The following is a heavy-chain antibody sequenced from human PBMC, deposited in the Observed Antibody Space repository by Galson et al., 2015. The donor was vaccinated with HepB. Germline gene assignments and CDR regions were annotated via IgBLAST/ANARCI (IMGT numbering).Heavy chain of an antibody. CDR2: INPSGGST. V-gene: IGHV1-46*01. CDR1: GYTFTSYY. Sequence: SVKVSCKASGYTFTSYYMHWVRQAPGQGLEWMGIINPSGGSTSYAQKFQGRVTMTRDTSTSTVYMELSSLRSEDTAVYYCARDPTYCSGGSCDLGLYYYGMDVWGQGTTVTVSS. D-gene: IGHD2-15*01. CDR3: ARDPTYCSGGSCDLGLYYYGMDV. J-gene: IGHJ6*02.